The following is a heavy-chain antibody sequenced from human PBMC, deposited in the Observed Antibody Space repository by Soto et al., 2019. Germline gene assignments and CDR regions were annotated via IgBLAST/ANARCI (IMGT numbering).Heavy chain of an antibody. V-gene: IGHV6-1*01. CDR3: AGELQVHHGLGY. D-gene: IGHD3-10*01. Sequence: QVQLQQSGPGLVKPSQTLSLTCAISGDTVSSSTATWNWIRQSPSRGLEWLGRTYYRSKWYNEYAVSVKSRITINPDTSKNQFSLQLNSVTPEDTAVYYCAGELQVHHGLGYWGQGTLVTVSS. J-gene: IGHJ4*02. CDR2: TYYRSKWYN. CDR1: GDTVSSSTAT.